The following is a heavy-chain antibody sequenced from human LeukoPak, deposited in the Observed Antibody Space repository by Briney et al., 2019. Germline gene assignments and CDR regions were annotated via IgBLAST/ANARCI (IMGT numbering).Heavy chain of an antibody. CDR3: AKDGDSSGYYWDS. V-gene: IGHV3-23*01. Sequence: GGSLRLSCAASGFTFSSYAMSWDRQAPGKGLEWVSLITSSGSNTYYADSVKGRFTISRDNPKSTLYLQMNSLRAEDTAVYFCAKDGDSSGYYWDSWGQGTLVTVSS. J-gene: IGHJ4*02. CDR1: GFTFSSYA. D-gene: IGHD3-22*01. CDR2: ITSSGSNT.